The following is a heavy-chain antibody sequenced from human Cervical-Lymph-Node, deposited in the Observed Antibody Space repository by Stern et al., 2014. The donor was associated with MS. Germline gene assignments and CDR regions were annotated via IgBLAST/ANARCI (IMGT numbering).Heavy chain of an antibody. J-gene: IGHJ6*02. Sequence: QVQLVESGGGVVQPGRSLRLSCAASGFTFSSYGMHWVRQAPGKGLEWVAVIWYDGSNKYYADSVKGRFTISRDNYKNTLYLQINSLRAEDTAVYYCARSSSPSPYYYYGMGVWGQGTTVTFSS. CDR1: GFTFSSYG. D-gene: IGHD6-13*01. CDR2: IWYDGSNK. V-gene: IGHV3-33*01. CDR3: ARSSSPSPYYYYGMGV.